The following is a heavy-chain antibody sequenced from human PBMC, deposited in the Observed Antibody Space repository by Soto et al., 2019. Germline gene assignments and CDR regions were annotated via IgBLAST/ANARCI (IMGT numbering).Heavy chain of an antibody. D-gene: IGHD3-9*01. CDR2: IIPIFGTA. V-gene: IGHV1-69*13. CDR3: ASRAGYYKRSLAYYYYYYGMDV. Sequence: SVKVSCKASGGTFSSYAISWVRQAPGQGLEWMGGIIPIFGTANYAQKFKGRVTITADESTSTAYMELSSLRSEDTAVYYCASRAGYYKRSLAYYYYYYGMDVWGQGTTVTVSS. CDR1: GGTFSSYA. J-gene: IGHJ6*02.